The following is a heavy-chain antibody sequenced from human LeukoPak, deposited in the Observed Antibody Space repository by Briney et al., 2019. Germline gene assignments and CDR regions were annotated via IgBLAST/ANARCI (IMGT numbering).Heavy chain of an antibody. J-gene: IGHJ4*02. V-gene: IGHV3-7*01. CDR2: IKQDGSEK. D-gene: IGHD3-22*01. CDR3: ASEITMIVNPTIY. CDR1: GFTFSSYW. Sequence: GGSLRLSCAASGFTFSSYWMSWVRQAPGKGLEWVANIKQDGSEKYYVDSVKSRFTISRDNAKNSLYLQMNSLRAEDTAVYYCASEITMIVNPTIYWGQGTLVTVSS.